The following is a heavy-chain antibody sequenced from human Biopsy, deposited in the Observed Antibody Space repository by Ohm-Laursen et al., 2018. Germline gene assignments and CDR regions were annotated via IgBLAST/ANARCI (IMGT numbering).Heavy chain of an antibody. CDR2: IYDRGSTA. V-gene: IGHV4-61*01. CDR3: ARGMRSSGWPYFDS. CDR1: GDSVSSGSFY. Sequence: GTLSLTCTVSGDSVSSGSFYWTWIRQPPGRGLEYIGYIYDRGSTANYNPSLEGRVTMSVDMPKNQFSLKLSSVTAADTAIYYCARGMRSSGWPYFDSWGQGTLVTVSS. J-gene: IGHJ4*02. D-gene: IGHD6-19*01.